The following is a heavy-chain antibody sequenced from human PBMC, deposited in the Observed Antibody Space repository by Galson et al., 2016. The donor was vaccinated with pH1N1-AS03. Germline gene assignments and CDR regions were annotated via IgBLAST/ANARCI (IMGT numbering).Heavy chain of an antibody. D-gene: IGHD5-12*01. V-gene: IGHV2-5*02. CDR2: IYWDGDK. Sequence: PALVKPTQTLTLTCTFSGLSLRASGVGVGWIRQPPGKALEWLALIYWDGDKRYSPSLKSRLTITKDTSKNQVVLTMTNMDPVDTATYYCVNRFFYTGYDSDYFDYWGQGTFVTVSS. CDR1: GLSLRASGVG. CDR3: VNRFFYTGYDSDYFDY. J-gene: IGHJ4*03.